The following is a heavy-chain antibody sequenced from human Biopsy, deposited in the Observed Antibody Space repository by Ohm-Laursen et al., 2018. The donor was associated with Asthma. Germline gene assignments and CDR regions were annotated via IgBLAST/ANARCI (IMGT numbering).Heavy chain of an antibody. Sequence: SVKVSCKVSGYTFRSYGVSWVRQAPGQGLEWMGWISPFTGDTHFGQKFQGRVTVTTDTSTDTAYMELRSLRSDDTAVYYCARHPYNFGGFDYWGQGSLVLVSS. V-gene: IGHV1-18*04. CDR3: ARHPYNFGGFDY. J-gene: IGHJ4*02. CDR1: GYTFRSYG. CDR2: ISPFTGDT. D-gene: IGHD5-24*01.